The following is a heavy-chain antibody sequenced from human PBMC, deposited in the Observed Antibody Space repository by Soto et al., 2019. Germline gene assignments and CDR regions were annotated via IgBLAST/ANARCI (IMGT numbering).Heavy chain of an antibody. Sequence: QITLKESGPMLVKPTQTLTLTCTFSGFSLNTTGVAVGWIRQPPGKALEWLALIFWDADKRYSPSLKNRLTITEDTSTNQVVLTLTNMDPVDTATYYCVHSPNSCYNYIRWFDPWGQGALVTVSS. CDR2: IFWDADK. J-gene: IGHJ5*02. D-gene: IGHD2-2*02. CDR1: GFSLNTTGVA. V-gene: IGHV2-5*02. CDR3: VHSPNSCYNYIRWFDP.